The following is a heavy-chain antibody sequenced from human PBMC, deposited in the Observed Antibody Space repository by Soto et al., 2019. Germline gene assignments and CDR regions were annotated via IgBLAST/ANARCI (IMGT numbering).Heavy chain of an antibody. CDR2: IYWNDDA. V-gene: IGHV2-5*01. J-gene: IGHJ4*02. D-gene: IGHD5-12*01. CDR3: IHDGKLGYTGYDRFVY. Sequence: SGPTLVNPTQAPTLTSSFSGFSRVTSYWCVFWIXMTPIMALEWLALIYWNDDARYSPSLKNRLTITKDTSKNQVVLTMTNMDPVDTATYYCIHDGKLGYTGYDRFVYWGQGTRVTVSS. CDR1: GFSRVTSYWC.